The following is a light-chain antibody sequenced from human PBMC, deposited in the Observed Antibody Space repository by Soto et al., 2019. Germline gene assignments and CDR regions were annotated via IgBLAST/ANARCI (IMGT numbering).Light chain of an antibody. Sequence: IQMTQSPSTLSASVGDRVTITCRASQTISSWVAWYQQKPGKAPKLLIYKATSLESGVPSRFRGSGSGTEFTLTITGLQPDDFASYYCQQYSTYFSLTFGGGTKVDIK. CDR1: QTISSW. CDR3: QQYSTYFSLT. CDR2: KAT. J-gene: IGKJ4*01. V-gene: IGKV1-5*03.